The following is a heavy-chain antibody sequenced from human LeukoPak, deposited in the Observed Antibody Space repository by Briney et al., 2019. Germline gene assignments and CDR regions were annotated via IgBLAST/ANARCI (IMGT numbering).Heavy chain of an antibody. V-gene: IGHV4-59*12. J-gene: IGHJ3*02. D-gene: IGHD2-8*01. CDR1: GGSISSYY. Sequence: PSETLSLTCTVSGGSISSYYWSWIRQPPGKGLEWIGYIYYSGSTNYNPSLKSRVTISVDTSKNQFSLKLSSVTAADTAVYYCARDPIVLMVYAHHAFDIWGQGTMVTVSS. CDR3: ARDPIVLMVYAHHAFDI. CDR2: IYYSGST.